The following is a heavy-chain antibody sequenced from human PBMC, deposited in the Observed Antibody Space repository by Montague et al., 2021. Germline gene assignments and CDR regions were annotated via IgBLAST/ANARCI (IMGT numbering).Heavy chain of an antibody. J-gene: IGHJ5*02. V-gene: IGHV4-39*01. CDR3: ARTRVSHDPWFDP. Sequence: SETLSLTCTVSGGSISSDNYYWARIRQPPGKGLEWIGSIHYTESAHYNPSLNSRVTISVDTSKNQFSLKLSSVTAADMVVYYCARTRVSHDPWFDPWGQGTLVTVSS. CDR2: IHYTESA. CDR1: GGSISSDNYY.